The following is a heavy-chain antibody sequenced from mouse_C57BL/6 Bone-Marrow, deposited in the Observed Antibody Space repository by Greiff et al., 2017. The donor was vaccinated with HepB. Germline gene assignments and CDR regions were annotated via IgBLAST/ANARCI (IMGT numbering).Heavy chain of an antibody. J-gene: IGHJ2*01. CDR1: GYTFTSYW. D-gene: IGHD4-1*01. Sequence: QVQLQQPGAELVIPGASVKLSCKASGYTFTSYWMHWVKQRPGQGLEWIGEIDPSDSYTNYNQKFKGKSTLTVDKSSSTAYMQLSSLTSEDSAVYYCARLGGDYWGQGTTLTVSS. V-gene: IGHV1-69*01. CDR3: ARLGGDY. CDR2: IDPSDSYT.